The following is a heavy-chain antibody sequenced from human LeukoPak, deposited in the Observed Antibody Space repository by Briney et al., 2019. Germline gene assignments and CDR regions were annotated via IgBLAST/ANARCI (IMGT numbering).Heavy chain of an antibody. J-gene: IGHJ4*02. CDR3: ARSSRYDIWTGYPY. CDR2: INANSGGT. V-gene: IGHV1-2*02. CDR1: GYTLTGYY. Sequence: GASVKVSCKASGYTLTGYYIHWVRQAPGQGLEWMGWINANSGGTNYAQKFQGRVTMTRDTSISTAYMELSRLRSDDAAVYYCARSSRYDIWTGYPYWGQGTLVTVSP. D-gene: IGHD3-9*01.